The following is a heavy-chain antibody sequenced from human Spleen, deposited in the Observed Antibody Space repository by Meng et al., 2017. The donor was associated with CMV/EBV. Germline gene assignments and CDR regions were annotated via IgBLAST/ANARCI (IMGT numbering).Heavy chain of an antibody. CDR1: GFTFDDFA. Sequence: SLKISCAASGFTFDDFAMHWVRQTPGEALEWVSGMSGNTGFIGYADSVKGRFTISRDNAKKTLSLQMNTLRTEDTGLYYCAKGGGERVTFDAMDVWGQGTTVTVSS. D-gene: IGHD2-21*02. CDR2: MSGNTGFI. CDR3: AKGGGERVTFDAMDV. J-gene: IGHJ6*02. V-gene: IGHV3-9*01.